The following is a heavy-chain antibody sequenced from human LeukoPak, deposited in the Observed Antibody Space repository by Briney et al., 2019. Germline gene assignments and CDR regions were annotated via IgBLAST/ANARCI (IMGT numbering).Heavy chain of an antibody. V-gene: IGHV1-18*01. CDR3: ARIYCSGGNCYGPPDY. Sequence: ASVKVSCKASGSTFSSYGISWVRQAPGQGLEWMGRISAFNGNTNYVEKFQGRVTMTTDTSRSTAYMELRSLTSDDTAVYYCARIYCSGGNCYGPPDYWGQGALVTVSS. D-gene: IGHD2-15*01. CDR1: GSTFSSYG. CDR2: ISAFNGNT. J-gene: IGHJ4*02.